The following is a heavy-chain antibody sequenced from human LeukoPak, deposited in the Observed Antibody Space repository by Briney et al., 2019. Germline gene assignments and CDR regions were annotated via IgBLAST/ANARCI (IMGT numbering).Heavy chain of an antibody. Sequence: GGSLRLSCAASALTFSAYGAHWVRQAPGKGPEWGAFILYDGQIKKYADSVKGRFTISRDNSKNTMYLQMNSLTREDTSLYYCARNRAAAGDWPDPWGQGNLVILSS. CDR1: ALTFSAYG. CDR3: ARNRAAAGDWPDP. D-gene: IGHD6-13*01. J-gene: IGHJ5*02. CDR2: ILYDGQIK. V-gene: IGHV3-30*02.